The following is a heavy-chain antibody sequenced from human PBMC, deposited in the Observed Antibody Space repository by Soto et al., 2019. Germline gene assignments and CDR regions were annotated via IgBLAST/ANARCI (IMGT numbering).Heavy chain of an antibody. CDR2: IKQDGSEK. Sequence: GGSLRLSCAASGFTFSSYWMSWVRQAPGKGLEWVANIKQDGSEKYYVDSVKGRFTISRDNAKNSLYLQMNSLRAEDTAVNYCATAIVATIFDAFDIWGQGTMVTVSS. D-gene: IGHD5-12*01. CDR1: GFTFSSYW. J-gene: IGHJ3*02. V-gene: IGHV3-7*01. CDR3: ATAIVATIFDAFDI.